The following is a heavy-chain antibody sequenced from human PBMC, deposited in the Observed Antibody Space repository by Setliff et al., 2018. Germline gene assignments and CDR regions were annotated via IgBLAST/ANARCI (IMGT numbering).Heavy chain of an antibody. CDR1: GGTFSSSG. J-gene: IGHJ4*02. V-gene: IGHV1-69*11. D-gene: IGHD3-3*01. CDR2: SIPILKTA. Sequence: SVKVSCKASGGTFSSSGITWVRQAPGEGLEWMERSIPILKTANYAQKFQGRVTLTVDDSATTAYLDLRSLKSEDTAVYFCTRELRSPFWHIDSWGQGTLVTVSS. CDR3: TRELRSPFWHIDS.